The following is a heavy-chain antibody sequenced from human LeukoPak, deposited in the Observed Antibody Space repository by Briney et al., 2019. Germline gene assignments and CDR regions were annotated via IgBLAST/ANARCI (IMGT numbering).Heavy chain of an antibody. V-gene: IGHV3-30*18. CDR3: AKDSYAHFDY. Sequence: PGGSLRLSCAASGFPFSSYGMHWVRQAPGKGLGWVKVITYDGSNKYYADSVKGRFTISRDNSKNTLYLQMNSLRAEDTAVYYCAKDSYAHFDYWGQGTLVTVSS. J-gene: IGHJ4*02. CDR2: ITYDGSNK. CDR1: GFPFSSYG.